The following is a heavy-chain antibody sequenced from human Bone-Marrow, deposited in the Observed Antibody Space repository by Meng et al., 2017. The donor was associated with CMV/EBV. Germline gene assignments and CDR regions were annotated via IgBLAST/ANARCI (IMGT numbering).Heavy chain of an antibody. CDR3: ARCCRINGPRWFDP. D-gene: IGHD1-14*01. V-gene: IGHV1-8*03. CDR2: INPNTGDS. Sequence: ASVKVSCKASGYTFTTYDINWIRQAPGQGLEWMAWINPNTGDSDYAQKFQGRLAITRDTSISTVYMELGSLRSDDTAVYYCARCCRINGPRWFDPWGQGTPVTVSS. J-gene: IGHJ5*02. CDR1: GYTFTTYD.